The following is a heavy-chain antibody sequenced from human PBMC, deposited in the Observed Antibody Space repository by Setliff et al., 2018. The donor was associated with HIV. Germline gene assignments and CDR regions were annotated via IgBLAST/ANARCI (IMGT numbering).Heavy chain of an antibody. CDR2: INHSGST. CDR3: ARGLGDMGTKIGNYFDY. CDR1: GDSISGYY. Sequence: PSETLSLTCAVYGDSISGYYWSWLRQPPGKGLEWLGEINHSGSTNYNASLNRRVTISVDTSKNQFSLKLGSVTAADTAMDYCARGLGDMGTKIGNYFDYWGQGTLVTVSS. J-gene: IGHJ4*02. V-gene: IGHV4-34*01. D-gene: IGHD1-1*01.